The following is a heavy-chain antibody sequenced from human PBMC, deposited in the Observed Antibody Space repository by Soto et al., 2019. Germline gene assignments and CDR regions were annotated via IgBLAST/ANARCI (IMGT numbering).Heavy chain of an antibody. J-gene: IGHJ1*01. CDR2: INPNGGST. D-gene: IGHD3-9*01. CDR1: GYAFTSYD. V-gene: IGHV1-46*03. CDR3: ARAMKVLTGYYSSFPFQH. Sequence: ASVKVSCKASGYAFTSYDINWVRQATGQGLEWMGIINPNGGSTSYAQKFQGRVTMTRDTSTSTVYMELSSLRSEDTAVYYCARAMKVLTGYYSSFPFQHWGQGTLVTVSS.